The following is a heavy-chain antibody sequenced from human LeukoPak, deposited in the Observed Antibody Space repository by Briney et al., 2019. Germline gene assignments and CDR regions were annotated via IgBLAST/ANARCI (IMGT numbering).Heavy chain of an antibody. J-gene: IGHJ4*02. CDR1: GYTFTSYD. V-gene: IGHV1-8*01. CDR3: EIYTGYDSF. D-gene: IGHD5-12*01. Sequence: ASVKVSCKASGYTFTSYDITWVRQATGQGLEWMGWMSPDSGYTGYAQTFQGRVSLTRNTSVSTAFMELSSLRSEDMAVYYCEIYTGYDSFWGQGTLVTVSS. CDR2: MSPDSGYT.